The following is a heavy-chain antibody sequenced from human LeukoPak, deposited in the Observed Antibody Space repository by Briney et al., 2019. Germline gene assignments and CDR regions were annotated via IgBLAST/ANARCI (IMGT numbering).Heavy chain of an antibody. J-gene: IGHJ4*02. D-gene: IGHD3-10*01. V-gene: IGHV3-7*01. CDR2: IKQDGSEK. Sequence: GGSLRLSCAASGFTFSSYWMSWVRQAPGKGLEWVANIKQDGSEKYYVDSVKGRFTISRDNAKNSLYLQMNSLRAEDTAVYYCAREYGSGSNPLDYWGQGTLVTVS. CDR3: AREYGSGSNPLDY. CDR1: GFTFSSYW.